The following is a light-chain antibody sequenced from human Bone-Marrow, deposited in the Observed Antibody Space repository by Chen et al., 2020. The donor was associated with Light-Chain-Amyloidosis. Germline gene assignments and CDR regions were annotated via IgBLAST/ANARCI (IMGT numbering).Light chain of an antibody. CDR3: QSYQGSSQGV. CDR1: SGSIATND. CDR2: EDD. J-gene: IGLJ3*02. Sequence: NFMLPQLHSLSESPGKTVIISCTRSSGSIATNDVQWYQQHPGSSPTTVIYEDDQRPSGVPDRFSGSIDRSSNSASLTISGLKTEDEADYYCQSYQGSSQGVFGGGTKLTVL. V-gene: IGLV6-57*01.